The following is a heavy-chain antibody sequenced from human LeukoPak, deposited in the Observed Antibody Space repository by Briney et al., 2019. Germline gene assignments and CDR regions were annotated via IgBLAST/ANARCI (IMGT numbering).Heavy chain of an antibody. D-gene: IGHD1-7*01. J-gene: IGHJ6*03. CDR3: ARLYNWNYGHYYYMDV. CDR1: GGSISSSSYY. Sequence: SETLSLTCTVSGGSISSSSYYWGWIRQPPGKGLEWIGSIYYSGSTYYNPSLKSRVTISVDTSKNQFSLKLSSVTAADTAVYYCARLYNWNYGHYYYMDVWGKGTTVTVSS. V-gene: IGHV4-39*07. CDR2: IYYSGST.